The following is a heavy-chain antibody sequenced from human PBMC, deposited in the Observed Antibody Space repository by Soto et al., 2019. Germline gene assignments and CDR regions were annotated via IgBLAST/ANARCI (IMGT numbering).Heavy chain of an antibody. V-gene: IGHV3-13*01. CDR2: IGSAGDT. Sequence: EVQLVESGGGLVQPGGSLRLSCAASGFTFSMYDMHWVRQATGKGLEWVSAIGSAGDTYYPDSVKGRFTTSRENAKNSLYLHMNSLRAEDTAVYYCATSSRTYYYYAMDVWGQGTTVTVSS. D-gene: IGHD6-13*01. CDR3: ATSSRTYYYYAMDV. CDR1: GFTFSMYD. J-gene: IGHJ6*02.